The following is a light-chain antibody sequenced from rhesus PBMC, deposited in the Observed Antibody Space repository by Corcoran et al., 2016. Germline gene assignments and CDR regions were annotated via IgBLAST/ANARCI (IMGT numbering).Light chain of an antibody. CDR3: LQYSSSPFT. V-gene: IGKV1-22*01. CDR2: TAS. CDR1: QSISSW. J-gene: IGKJ3*01. Sequence: DIQMTQSPSSLSASVGDTVTITCRASQSISSWLDWYQQKPGKATNLLIYTASSLQSGVPSRFSGSGSWTDFTLTISSLQPEDFATYYCLQYSSSPFTFGPGTKLDIK.